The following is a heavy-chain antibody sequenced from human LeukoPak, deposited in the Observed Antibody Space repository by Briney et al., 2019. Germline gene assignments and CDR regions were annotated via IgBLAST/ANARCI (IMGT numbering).Heavy chain of an antibody. Sequence: GASVKVSCKASGGTFSSYAISWVRQAPGQGLEWMGGIIPIFGTANYAQKFQGRVTITTDESTSTAYMELSSLRSEDTAVYYCARDSATSAYCGGDCSLAAFDIWGQGTMVPVSS. J-gene: IGHJ3*02. D-gene: IGHD2-21*02. V-gene: IGHV1-69*05. CDR1: GGTFSSYA. CDR2: IIPIFGTA. CDR3: ARDSATSAYCGGDCSLAAFDI.